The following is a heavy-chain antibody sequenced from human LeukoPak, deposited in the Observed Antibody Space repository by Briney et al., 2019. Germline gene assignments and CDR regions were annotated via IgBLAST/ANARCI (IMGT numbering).Heavy chain of an antibody. D-gene: IGHD2-8*01. V-gene: IGHV3-21*01. CDR1: GFSFSTYS. CDR3: ARGGMGANSQEYFYYGMDV. J-gene: IGHJ6*02. Sequence: GGSLRLSCAAAGFSFSTYSMNWVRQTPGKGMEWVSSISRTSSYIYYADSVKGRFTLSRDNGKNSLYLQMNSLRAEDTAVYYCARGGMGANSQEYFYYGMDVWGQGTTVTVSS. CDR2: ISRTSSYI.